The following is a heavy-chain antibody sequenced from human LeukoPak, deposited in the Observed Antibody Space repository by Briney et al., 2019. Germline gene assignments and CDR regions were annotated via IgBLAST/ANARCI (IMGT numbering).Heavy chain of an antibody. CDR2: ISGSGGST. CDR3: AVTQAYNSNWYFDY. CDR1: GFTFSSYA. V-gene: IGHV3-23*01. D-gene: IGHD1-1*01. Sequence: PGGSLRLSCAASGFTFSSYAMIWVRQAPGKGLEWVSAISGSGGSTYYADSVKGRFTISRDISKNSLCLQMNSLRAEDTAIYYRAVTQAYNSNWYFDYWGQGTLVTVSS. J-gene: IGHJ4*02.